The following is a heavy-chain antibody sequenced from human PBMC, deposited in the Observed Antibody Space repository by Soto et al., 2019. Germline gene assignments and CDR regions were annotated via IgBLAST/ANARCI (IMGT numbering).Heavy chain of an antibody. D-gene: IGHD5-12*01. V-gene: IGHV3-33*01. CDR3: ARDLNTGYVGDY. CDR1: GFTFSASG. CDR2: IWFDGSKQ. Sequence: QVQLVESGGGVVQPGTSLRLSCVASGFTFSASGMHWVRQTPGKGLEWVAIIWFDGSKQYYVDSVKGRFTVSRDNPGSTLFLQMNDLRTEDTAMYYCARDLNTGYVGDYWGQGALVVVSS. J-gene: IGHJ4*02.